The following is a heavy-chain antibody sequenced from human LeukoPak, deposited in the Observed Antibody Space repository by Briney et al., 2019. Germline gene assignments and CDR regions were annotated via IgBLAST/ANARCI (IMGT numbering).Heavy chain of an antibody. V-gene: IGHV1-69*05. CDR3: ARDLYNWNYEDAFDI. J-gene: IGHJ3*02. Sequence: SVKVSCKASGGTFSSYAISWVRQAPGQGLEWMGGIIPIFGTANYAQKFQGRVTITTDESTSTAYMELSSLRSEDTAVYYCARDLYNWNYEDAFDIWGQGTMVTVSS. CDR2: IIPIFGTA. CDR1: GGTFSSYA. D-gene: IGHD1-7*01.